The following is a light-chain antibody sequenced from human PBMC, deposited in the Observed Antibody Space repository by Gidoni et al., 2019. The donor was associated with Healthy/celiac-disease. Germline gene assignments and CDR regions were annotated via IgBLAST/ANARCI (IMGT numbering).Light chain of an antibody. CDR3: QQYNSYPYS. Sequence: DIQMTQSPSTLSASVGDRVIITCRASQSINSWLAWYQQKPGKAPKLLIYKASSLESGVPSRFRGRGSGTEFTLPISSLQPDDFATYSCQQYNSYPYSFGQGTKLEI. J-gene: IGKJ2*03. CDR1: QSINSW. V-gene: IGKV1-5*03. CDR2: KAS.